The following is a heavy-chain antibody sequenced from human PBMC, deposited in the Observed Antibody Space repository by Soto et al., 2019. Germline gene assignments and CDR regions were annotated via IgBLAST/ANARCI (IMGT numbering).Heavy chain of an antibody. CDR2: IYYSGST. D-gene: IGHD3-16*01. J-gene: IGHJ5*02. CDR3: ARKTLWGKWFDP. CDR1: GGSISSSSYY. V-gene: IGHV4-39*01. Sequence: SETLSLTCTVSGGSISSSSYYWGWIRQPPGKGLEWIGSIYYSGSTYYNPSLKSRVTISVDTSKNQFSLKLSSVTAADTAVYYCARKTLWGKWFDPWGQGTLVTVSS.